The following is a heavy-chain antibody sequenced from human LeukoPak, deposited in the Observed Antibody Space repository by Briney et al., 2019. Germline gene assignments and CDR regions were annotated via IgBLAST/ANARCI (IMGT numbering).Heavy chain of an antibody. D-gene: IGHD6-19*01. CDR3: TIGLAGDWDAFDI. V-gene: IGHV1-18*01. CDR1: GYTFTSYG. Sequence: ASVKVSCKASGYTFTSYGISWVRQAPGQGLEWMGWIHADSGNTKYSQKLQGRVTIARDTSASTIYMELSSLRFEDTAVYFCTIGLAGDWDAFDIWGLGTMVAVSS. J-gene: IGHJ3*02. CDR2: IHADSGNT.